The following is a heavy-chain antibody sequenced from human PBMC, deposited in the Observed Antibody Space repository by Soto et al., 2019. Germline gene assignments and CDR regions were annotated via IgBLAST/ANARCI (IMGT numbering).Heavy chain of an antibody. D-gene: IGHD2-15*01. Sequence: XGSLRLSCAAAGFTFSSYGMHWVRQAPGKGLEWVAVISYDGSNKYYVDSVKGRFTISRDNSKNTLYLQMNSLRAEDTAVYYCAKVPATEDYYGMDVWGQGTTVTVSS. J-gene: IGHJ6*02. CDR3: AKVPATEDYYGMDV. CDR2: ISYDGSNK. CDR1: GFTFSSYG. V-gene: IGHV3-30*18.